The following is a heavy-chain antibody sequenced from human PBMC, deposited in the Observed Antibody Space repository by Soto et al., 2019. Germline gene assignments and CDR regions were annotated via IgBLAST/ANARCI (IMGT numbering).Heavy chain of an antibody. CDR3: ARRGLVGATYAEYFQH. CDR2: INHSGST. D-gene: IGHD1-26*01. J-gene: IGHJ1*01. V-gene: IGHV4-34*01. Sequence: PSGTLSLNCAVYGGSFSGYYWSWIRQPPGKGLEWLGEINHSGSTNYNPSLKSRVTISVDTSKNQFSLKLSSVTAADTAVYYCARRGLVGATYAEYFQHWGQGTLLT. CDR1: GGSFSGYY.